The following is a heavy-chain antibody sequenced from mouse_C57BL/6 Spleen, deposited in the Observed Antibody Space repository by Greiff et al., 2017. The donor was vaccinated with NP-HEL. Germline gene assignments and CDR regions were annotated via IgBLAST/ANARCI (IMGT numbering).Heavy chain of an antibody. Sequence: EVQLVESGGGLVKPGGSLKLSCAASGFTFSSYTMSWVRQTPEKRLEWVATISGGGGNTYYPDSVKGRFTISRDNAKNTLYLQMSSLRSEDTALYYCAREGYGSSYWFAYWGQGTLVTVSA. V-gene: IGHV5-9*01. CDR1: GFTFSSYT. CDR3: AREGYGSSYWFAY. J-gene: IGHJ3*01. CDR2: ISGGGGNT. D-gene: IGHD1-1*01.